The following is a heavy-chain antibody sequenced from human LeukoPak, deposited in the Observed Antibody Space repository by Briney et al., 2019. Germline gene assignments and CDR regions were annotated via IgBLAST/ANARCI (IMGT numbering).Heavy chain of an antibody. CDR1: GGSISSSSYY. D-gene: IGHD4-23*01. CDR2: IYYSGST. V-gene: IGHV4-39*07. Sequence: SETLSLTCTVSGGSISSSSYYWGWIRQPPGKGLEWIGSIYYSGSTYYNPSLKSRVTISVDRSKNQFSLKLSSVTAADTAVYYCARSGGNSELYAFDIWGQGTMVTVSS. CDR3: ARSGGNSELYAFDI. J-gene: IGHJ3*02.